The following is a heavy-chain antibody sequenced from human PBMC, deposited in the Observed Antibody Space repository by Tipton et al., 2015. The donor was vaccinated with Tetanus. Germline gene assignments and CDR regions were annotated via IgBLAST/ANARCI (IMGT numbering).Heavy chain of an antibody. CDR2: INHSGST. V-gene: IGHV4-34*01. J-gene: IGHJ4*02. CDR3: ASDCTNGVCYDY. Sequence: GLVKPSETLSLTCAVYGGSFSGYYWSWIRQPPGKGLEWIGEINHSGSTNYNPSLKSRVTISVDTSKNQFSLKLSSVTAADTAVYYCASDCTNGVCYDYWGQGTLVTVSS. D-gene: IGHD2-8*01. CDR1: GGSFSGYY.